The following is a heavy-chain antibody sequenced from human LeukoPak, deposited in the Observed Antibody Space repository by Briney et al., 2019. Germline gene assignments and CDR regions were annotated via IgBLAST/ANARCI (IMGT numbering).Heavy chain of an antibody. CDR2: IYTSGST. D-gene: IGHD7-27*01. CDR1: GGSISSYY. J-gene: IGHJ6*02. CDR3: ARDALHTGGTRRDV. V-gene: IGHV4-4*07. Sequence: PSETLSLTCTVSGGSISSYYWSWIRQPAGKGLEWIGRIYTSGSTNYNPSLKSRVTMSVDTSKNQFSLKLSSVTAADTAVYYCARDALHTGGTRRDVWGQGTTVTVSS.